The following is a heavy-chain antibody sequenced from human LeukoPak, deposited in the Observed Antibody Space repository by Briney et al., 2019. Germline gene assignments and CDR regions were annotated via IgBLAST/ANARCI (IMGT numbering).Heavy chain of an antibody. CDR2: ISAYNGNT. D-gene: IGHD2-2*01. J-gene: IGHJ6*02. CDR1: GYTFTSYG. Sequence: ASVKVSCKASGYTFTSYGISWVRQAPGQGLEWMGWISAYNGNTNYAQKLQGRVTMTTDTSTCTAYMELRSLRSDDTAVYYCARALYVCSSTSCYLSRGRDTSWLRTYYYYYGMDVWGQGTTVTVSS. V-gene: IGHV1-18*01. CDR3: ARALYVCSSTSCYLSRGRDTSWLRTYYYYYGMDV.